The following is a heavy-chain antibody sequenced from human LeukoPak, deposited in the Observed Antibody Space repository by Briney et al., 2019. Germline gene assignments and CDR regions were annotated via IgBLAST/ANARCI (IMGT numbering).Heavy chain of an antibody. J-gene: IGHJ4*02. D-gene: IGHD3-22*01. V-gene: IGHV4-61*02. CDR2: IYTSGST. CDR1: GGSISSGSYY. Sequence: SQTLSLTCTVSGGSISSGSYYLSWIRQPAGKGLEWIGRIYTSGSTNYNPSLKSRVTISVDTSKNQFSLKLSSVTAADTAVYYCARGLTYYDSSGYYYKEFDYWGQGTLVTVSS. CDR3: ARGLTYYDSSGYYYKEFDY.